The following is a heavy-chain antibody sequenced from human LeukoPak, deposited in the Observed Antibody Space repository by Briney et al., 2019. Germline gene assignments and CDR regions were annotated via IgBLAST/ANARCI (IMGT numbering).Heavy chain of an antibody. CDR1: GFTIHNDW. Sequence: GGSLRLSCVASGFTIHNDWMHWVRQAPGKGLVWVAFISYDGINKYYADSVKGRFTISRDNSKNTLYLQMNSLRAEDTAVYYCARDIEPIAARPGDMDVWGKGTTVTVSS. CDR3: ARDIEPIAARPGDMDV. V-gene: IGHV3-30-3*01. J-gene: IGHJ6*04. CDR2: ISYDGINK. D-gene: IGHD6-6*01.